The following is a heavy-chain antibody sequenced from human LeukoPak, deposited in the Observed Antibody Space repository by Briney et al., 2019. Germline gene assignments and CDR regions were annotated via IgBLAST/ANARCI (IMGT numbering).Heavy chain of an antibody. CDR3: AKDPVVYHGGSGWHYFDY. CDR2: IGGTGDRT. CDR1: RFTFSSYA. V-gene: IGHV3-23*01. Sequence: PGGSLRLSCAASRFTFSSYAMSWVRQAPGRGLEWVSTIGGTGDRTYYADSVKGRFTISRDNSMDTLFLQMNSLKAEDTAVYYCAKDPVVYHGGSGWHYFDYRGQGTLVTVSS. J-gene: IGHJ4*02. D-gene: IGHD6-19*01.